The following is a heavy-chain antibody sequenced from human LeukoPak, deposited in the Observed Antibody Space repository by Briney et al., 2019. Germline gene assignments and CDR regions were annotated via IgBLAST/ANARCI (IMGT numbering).Heavy chain of an antibody. CDR3: AAQGPMIVVV. Sequence: PGGSLRLSCAASELTFSSYAMSWVRQAPGKGLEWVSAISGSGGSTYYADSVKGRLTISRDNSKNTLYLQMNSLRAEDTAVYYCAAQGPMIVVVWGQGTLVTVSS. D-gene: IGHD3-22*01. V-gene: IGHV3-23*01. J-gene: IGHJ4*02. CDR1: ELTFSSYA. CDR2: ISGSGGST.